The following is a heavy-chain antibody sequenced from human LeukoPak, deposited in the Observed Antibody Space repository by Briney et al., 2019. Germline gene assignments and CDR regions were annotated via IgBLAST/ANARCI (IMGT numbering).Heavy chain of an antibody. CDR3: ARRSRGTGIDY. CDR2: IYHSGNT. V-gene: IGHV4-4*02. CDR1: GGSISSSNW. D-gene: IGHD1/OR15-1a*01. J-gene: IGHJ4*02. Sequence: PSETLSLTCGVSGGSISSSNWWSWVRQPPGKGLEWIGEIYHSGNTYYNPSLKSRVTISVDTSKNQFSLKLSSVTAADTAVYYCARRSRGTGIDYWGQGTLVTVSS.